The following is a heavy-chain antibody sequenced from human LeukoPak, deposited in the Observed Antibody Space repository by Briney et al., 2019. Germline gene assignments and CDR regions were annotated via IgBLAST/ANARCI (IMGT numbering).Heavy chain of an antibody. CDR1: GYTFTSYG. CDR3: ARIRVSQLERRGPKTDYYYYGMDV. V-gene: IGHV1-18*01. CDR2: SSAYNGNT. Sequence: ASVKVSCKASGYTFTSYGISWVRQAPGQGLEWMGWSSAYNGNTNYAQKLQGRVTMTTDTSTSTAYMELRSLRSDDTAVYYCARIRVSQLERRGPKTDYYYYGMDVWGQGTTVTVSS. J-gene: IGHJ6*02. D-gene: IGHD1-1*01.